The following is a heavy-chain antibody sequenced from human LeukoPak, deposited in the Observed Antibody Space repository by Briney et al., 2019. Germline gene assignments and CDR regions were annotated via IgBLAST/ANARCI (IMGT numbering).Heavy chain of an antibody. Sequence: ASVKVSCKASGYTFTGYYMHWVRQAPGQGLEWMGGIIPIFGTANYAQKFQGRVTITADESTSTAYMELSSLRSKDTAVYYCARAIAAAGTDYYYYMDVWGKGTTVTVSS. D-gene: IGHD6-13*01. J-gene: IGHJ6*03. V-gene: IGHV1-69*13. CDR2: IIPIFGTA. CDR3: ARAIAAAGTDYYYYMDV. CDR1: GYTFTGYY.